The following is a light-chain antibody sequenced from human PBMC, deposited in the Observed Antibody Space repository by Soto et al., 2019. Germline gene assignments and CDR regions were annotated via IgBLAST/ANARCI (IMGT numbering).Light chain of an antibody. Sequence: IQMTQSPSTLSASVGDRVTITCRASQSISSWLAWYQQQPGKAPKLLIYDASSLESGVPSRFSGSGSGTEFTLTISRLQPDDFATYYCQQYNSYSGTFGQGTKVEIK. V-gene: IGKV1-5*01. J-gene: IGKJ1*01. CDR2: DAS. CDR1: QSISSW. CDR3: QQYNSYSGT.